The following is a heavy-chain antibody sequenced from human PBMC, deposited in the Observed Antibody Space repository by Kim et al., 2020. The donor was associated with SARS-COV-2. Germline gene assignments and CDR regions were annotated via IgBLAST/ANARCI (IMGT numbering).Heavy chain of an antibody. CDR2: IGSSGSTI. D-gene: IGHD3-22*01. J-gene: IGHJ6*03. V-gene: IGHV3-48*03. Sequence: GGSLRLSCAASGFTFSSFEMNWVRQAPGKGLEWVSYIGSSGSTIYYADSVKGRFTISRDNAKNSLYLQMNSLRAEDTAVYYCARETPPYYYDSSGYYYYMDVWGKGTTVTVSS. CDR3: ARETPPYYYDSSGYYYYMDV. CDR1: GFTFSSFE.